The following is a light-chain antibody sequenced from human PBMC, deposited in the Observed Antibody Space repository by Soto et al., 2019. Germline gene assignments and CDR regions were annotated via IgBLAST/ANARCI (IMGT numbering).Light chain of an antibody. V-gene: IGLV2-14*03. CDR2: DVS. Sequence: QSALTQPASVSGSPGQSITISCTGTSSDVGGYNYVSWYQHHPGKAPKLMIYDVSNRPSGVSNRFSGSKSGNTASLSISGLQLEDVADYYCSSYRTSNTRQIVCGTGTKLTVL. CDR1: SSDVGGYNY. J-gene: IGLJ1*01. CDR3: SSYRTSNTRQIV.